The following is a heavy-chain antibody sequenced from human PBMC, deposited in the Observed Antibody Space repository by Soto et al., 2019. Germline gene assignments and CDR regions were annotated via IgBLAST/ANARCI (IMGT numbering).Heavy chain of an antibody. CDR2: INHSGST. CDR3: ASLYSPGDYVGWFDP. CDR1: GGSFSGYY. J-gene: IGHJ5*02. D-gene: IGHD4-17*01. Sequence: SETLSLTCAVYGGSFSGYYWSWIRQPPGKGLEWIGEINHSGSTNYNPSLKSRVTISVDTSKNQFSLKLSSVTAADTAVYYCASLYSPGDYVGWFDPWGQGTLVTVSS. V-gene: IGHV4-34*01.